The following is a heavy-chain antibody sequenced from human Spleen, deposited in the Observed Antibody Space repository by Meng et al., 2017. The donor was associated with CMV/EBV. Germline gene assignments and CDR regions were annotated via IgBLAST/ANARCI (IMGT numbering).Heavy chain of an antibody. Sequence: GSLRLSCGVYGGSFSGHYWTWIRQPPGKGLEWIGQTNDSEDTNYNPSLKSRVTISVDTSKNQFSLRLSSVTAADTAVYYCARALRGYSYGYDYWGQGTLVT. CDR3: ARALRGYSYGYDY. CDR2: TNDSEDT. V-gene: IGHV4-34*01. D-gene: IGHD5-18*01. J-gene: IGHJ4*02. CDR1: GGSFSGHY.